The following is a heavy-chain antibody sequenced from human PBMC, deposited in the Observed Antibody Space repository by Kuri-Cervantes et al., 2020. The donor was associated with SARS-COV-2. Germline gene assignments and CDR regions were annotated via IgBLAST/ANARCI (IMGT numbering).Heavy chain of an antibody. V-gene: IGHV3-21*03. Sequence: GESLKISCTASGFTFNTYNMKWVRQAPGKGLEWVSGIGPSNTYIYYADSVKGRFIISRDNAKNSLYLQMNSLKTEDTAVYYCTTDLPITIFGVVYYYYYMDVWGKGTTVTVSS. CDR1: GFTFNTYN. CDR2: IGPSNTYI. D-gene: IGHD3-3*01. J-gene: IGHJ6*03. CDR3: TTDLPITIFGVVYYYYYMDV.